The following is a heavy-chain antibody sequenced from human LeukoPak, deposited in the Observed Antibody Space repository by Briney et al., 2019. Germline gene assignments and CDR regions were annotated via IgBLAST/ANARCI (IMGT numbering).Heavy chain of an antibody. V-gene: IGHV4-39*01. CDR3: ASIGYYDRNFDY. CDR1: GGSISSSSYY. D-gene: IGHD3-22*01. Sequence: SETLSLTCTVSGGSISSSSYYWGWIRQPPGKGLEWIGSIYYSGSTYYNPSLKSRATISVDTSKNQFSLKLSSVTAADTAVYYCASIGYYDRNFDYWGQGTLVTVSS. CDR2: IYYSGST. J-gene: IGHJ4*02.